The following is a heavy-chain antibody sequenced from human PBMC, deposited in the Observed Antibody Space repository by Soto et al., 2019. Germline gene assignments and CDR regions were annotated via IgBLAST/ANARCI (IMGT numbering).Heavy chain of an antibody. Sequence: QITLKESGPTLVKPTQTLTLTCTFSGFSLSTGGVGVAWIRQPPGKALEWLALIYWDDDKRYSPSLESRLTITKDTSKNQVVLTMINMDPVDTATYYCAHSLYMIRGEDGFDPWGQGTLVTVSS. CDR3: AHSLYMIRGEDGFDP. CDR2: IYWDDDK. V-gene: IGHV2-5*02. D-gene: IGHD3-10*01. J-gene: IGHJ5*02. CDR1: GFSLSTGGVG.